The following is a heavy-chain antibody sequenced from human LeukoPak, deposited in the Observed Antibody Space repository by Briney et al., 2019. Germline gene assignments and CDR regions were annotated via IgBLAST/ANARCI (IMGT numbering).Heavy chain of an antibody. Sequence: LETLSLTCTVSGGSISSYYWSWIRQPPGKGLEWIGYIYYSGSTNYNPSLKSRVTISVDTSKNQFSLKLSSVTAADTAVYYCARSLRGNGMDVWGQGTTVTVSS. D-gene: IGHD4-17*01. CDR1: GGSISSYY. CDR2: IYYSGST. CDR3: ARSLRGNGMDV. J-gene: IGHJ6*02. V-gene: IGHV4-59*01.